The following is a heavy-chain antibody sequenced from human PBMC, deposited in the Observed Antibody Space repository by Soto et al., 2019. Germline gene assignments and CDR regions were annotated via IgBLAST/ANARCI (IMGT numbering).Heavy chain of an antibody. CDR3: ASHLVGPAAIDFGANWYFDL. V-gene: IGHV3-33*01. CDR2: IWYDGSNK. J-gene: IGHJ2*01. D-gene: IGHD2-2*01. CDR1: GFTFSSYG. Sequence: QVQLVESGGGVVQPGRSLRLSCAASGFTFSSYGMHWVRQAPGKGLEWVAVIWYDGSNKYYADSVKGLFTISRDNSKNTLYLQMSSLRAEDTAVYYCASHLVGPAAIDFGANWYFDLWGRGTLVTVAS.